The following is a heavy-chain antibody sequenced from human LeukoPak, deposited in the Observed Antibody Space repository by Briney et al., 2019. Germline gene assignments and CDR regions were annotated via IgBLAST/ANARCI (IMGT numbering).Heavy chain of an antibody. CDR2: ISYDGSNK. J-gene: IGHJ4*02. D-gene: IGHD2-15*01. V-gene: IGHV3-30*04. CDR3: ARCFSGWFPRSIYDY. CDR1: GFTFSSYA. Sequence: GGSLRLSCAASGFTFSSYAMHWVRQAPGKGLEWVAHISYDGSNKHYADSVKGRFTISRDNSKNTLYLQMNSLRAEDTALYYCARCFSGWFPRSIYDYWGQGTLVTVSS.